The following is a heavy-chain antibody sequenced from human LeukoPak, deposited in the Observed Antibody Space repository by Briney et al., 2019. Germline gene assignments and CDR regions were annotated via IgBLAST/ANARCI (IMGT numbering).Heavy chain of an antibody. CDR1: GYTFTSNY. CDR2: INPSGGST. CDR3: ARKAFYYYMDV. J-gene: IGHJ6*03. V-gene: IGHV1-46*01. D-gene: IGHD3-3*02. Sequence: EASVKVSCKASGYTFTSNYMHWVRQAPGQGLEWMGIINPSGGSTSYAQKFQGRVTMTRDMSTSTVYMDLSSLRSEDTAVYYCARKAFYYYMDVWGKGTTVTVSS.